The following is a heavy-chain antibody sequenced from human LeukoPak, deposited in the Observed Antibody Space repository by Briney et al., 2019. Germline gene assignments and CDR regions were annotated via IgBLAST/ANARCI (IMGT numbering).Heavy chain of an antibody. J-gene: IGHJ5*02. CDR3: ARALSYCSSTSCYNNWFDP. CDR1: GYSISSGYY. CDR2: IYHSGST. V-gene: IGHV4-38-2*02. D-gene: IGHD2-2*02. Sequence: SETLSLTCTVSGYSISSGYYWGWIRQPPGKGLEWIGSIYHSGSTYYNPSLKSRVTISVDTSKNQFSLKLSSVTAADTAVYYRARALSYCSSTSCYNNWFDPWGQGTLVTVSS.